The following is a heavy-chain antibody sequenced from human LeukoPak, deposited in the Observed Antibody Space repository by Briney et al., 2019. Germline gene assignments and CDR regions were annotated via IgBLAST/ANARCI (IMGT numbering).Heavy chain of an antibody. Sequence: SETLSLTCTVSGDFITAYYWSWIRQPPGKGLEWIGYVYYSGSTEYKPSLRSRVTISLEMSKHQFSLNLTSVTAADTAVYYCASNTGTVFDYWGQGALVTVSS. CDR3: ASNTGTVFDY. V-gene: IGHV4-59*01. J-gene: IGHJ4*02. CDR2: VYYSGST. D-gene: IGHD7-27*01. CDR1: GDFITAYY.